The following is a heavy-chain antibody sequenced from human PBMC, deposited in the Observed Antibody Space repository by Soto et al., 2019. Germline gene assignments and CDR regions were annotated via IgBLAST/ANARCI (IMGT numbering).Heavy chain of an antibody. CDR3: ARDPPLNYDFWSGDYYGMDV. CDR1: GGTFSSYA. Sequence: QVQLVQSGAEVKKPGSSVKVSCKASGGTFSSYAISWVRQAPGQGLEWMGGIIPIFGTANYAQKFQGRVTFTEDESTSTAYMELSSLRSEDTAVYYCARDPPLNYDFWSGDYYGMDVWGQGTTVTVSS. D-gene: IGHD3-3*01. CDR2: IIPIFGTA. J-gene: IGHJ6*02. V-gene: IGHV1-69*01.